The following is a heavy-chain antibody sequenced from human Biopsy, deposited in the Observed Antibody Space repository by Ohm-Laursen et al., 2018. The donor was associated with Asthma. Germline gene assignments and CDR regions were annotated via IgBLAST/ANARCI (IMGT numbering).Heavy chain of an antibody. CDR1: GYSLTDLS. J-gene: IGHJ4*02. D-gene: IGHD4-17*01. CDR3: ASDFPKDYVRYNFQF. Sequence: GSSVLVSCKISGYSLTDLSMHWVRQAPGQGLAWMGGHDHEEGGTVNARRFQGRVTMTEDTSTDTAYMELSSLSSDDTAVYYCASDFPKDYVRYNFQFWGQGTLVTVSS. CDR2: HDHEEGGT. V-gene: IGHV1-24*01.